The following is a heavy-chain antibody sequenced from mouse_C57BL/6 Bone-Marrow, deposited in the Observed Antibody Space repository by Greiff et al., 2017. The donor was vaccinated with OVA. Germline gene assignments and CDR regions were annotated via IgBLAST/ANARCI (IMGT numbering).Heavy chain of an antibody. J-gene: IGHJ1*03. Sequence: EVQLQQSGPELVKPGASVKISCKASGYTFTDYYMNWVKQSHGKSLEWIGDINPNNGGTSYNQKFKGKATLTVDKSSSTAYIERRSLTSDDSAVYYWARRDGYFDVWGTGTTVTVSS. CDR1: GYTFTDYY. V-gene: IGHV1-26*01. CDR2: INPNNGGT. CDR3: ARRDGYFDV.